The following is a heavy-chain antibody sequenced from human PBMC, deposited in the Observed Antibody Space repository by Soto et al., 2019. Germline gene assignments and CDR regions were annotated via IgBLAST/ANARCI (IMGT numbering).Heavy chain of an antibody. CDR1: GYTFTGYY. Sequence: ASVKVSCKASGYTFTGYYMHWVRQAPGQGLEWMGWINPNSGGTNYAQKFQGRVTMTRDTSISTAYMELSRLRSDDTAVYYCASPIDLESSGWHKNDAFDIWGQGTMVTVSS. CDR2: INPNSGGT. D-gene: IGHD6-19*01. J-gene: IGHJ3*02. V-gene: IGHV1-2*02. CDR3: ASPIDLESSGWHKNDAFDI.